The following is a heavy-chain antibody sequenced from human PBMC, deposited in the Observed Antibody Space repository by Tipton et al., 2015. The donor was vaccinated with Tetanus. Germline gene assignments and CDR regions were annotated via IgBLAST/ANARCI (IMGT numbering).Heavy chain of an antibody. J-gene: IGHJ5*02. CDR3: ARHWGPRPGIAAAGTWYFDP. CDR2: IYYSGST. Sequence: TLSLTCTVSGGSISSGGYYWSWIRQHPGKGLEWIGYIYYSGSTYYNPSLKSRVTISVDTPKNQVSLKLTSVTAADAAVYYCARHWGPRPGIAAAGTWYFDPWGQGTLVTVSS. CDR1: GGSISSGGYY. V-gene: IGHV4-31*03. D-gene: IGHD6-13*01.